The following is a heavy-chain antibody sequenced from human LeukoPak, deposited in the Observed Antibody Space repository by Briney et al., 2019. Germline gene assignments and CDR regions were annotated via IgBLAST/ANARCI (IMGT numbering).Heavy chain of an antibody. J-gene: IGHJ4*02. D-gene: IGHD6-25*01. CDR2: IIPFYGST. Sequence: SVNVSCKASGGSFTSSAISWVRQAPGQGLEWMGAIIPFYGSTNYARKFQGRLTITVDESTNTVSMDLSSLRCVDTAIYYCASLGYQMSEFDSWGPGTLITVSS. V-gene: IGHV1-69*01. CDR3: ASLGYQMSEFDS. CDR1: GGSFTSSA.